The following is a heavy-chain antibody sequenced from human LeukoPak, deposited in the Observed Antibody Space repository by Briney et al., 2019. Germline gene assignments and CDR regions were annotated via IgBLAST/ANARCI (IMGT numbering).Heavy chain of an antibody. D-gene: IGHD6-13*01. CDR1: GYTFSSYR. V-gene: IGHV3-7*01. CDR2: IKQDGSEK. CDR3: ASGIAAAQDLNPIFYY. Sequence: PGGSLRLSCAPPGYTFSSYRMRWVRQAPGKGLEWVANIKQDGSEKYYVDSVKGRFTISRDNAKNSLYLQMNSLRAEDTAVYYCASGIAAAQDLNPIFYYWGQGTLVTVSS. J-gene: IGHJ4*02.